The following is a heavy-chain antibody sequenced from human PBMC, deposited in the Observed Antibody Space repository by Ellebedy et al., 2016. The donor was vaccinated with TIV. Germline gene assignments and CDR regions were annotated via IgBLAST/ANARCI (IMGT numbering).Heavy chain of an antibody. CDR1: GFTFSNAW. CDR2: INSDGSST. CDR3: VRDAAGTKGTYWYFDL. D-gene: IGHD3-10*01. V-gene: IGHV3-74*01. J-gene: IGHJ2*01. Sequence: GGSLRLSCAASGFTFSNAWMSWVRQAPGKGLVWVSRINSDGSSTSYADSVKGRFTISRDNAKNSLYLQMNSLRDDDTAVYYCVRDAAGTKGTYWYFDLWGRGTLVTVSS.